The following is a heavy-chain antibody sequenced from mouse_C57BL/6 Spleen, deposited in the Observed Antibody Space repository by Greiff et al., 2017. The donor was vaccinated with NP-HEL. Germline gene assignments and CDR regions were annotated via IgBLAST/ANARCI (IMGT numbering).Heavy chain of an antibody. Sequence: QVQLQQSGPELVKPGASVKISCKASGYAFSSSWMNWVKQRPGKGLEWIGRIYPGDGDTNYNGKFKGKATLTADKSSSTAYMQLSSLTSEDSAVYFCAKLIYYYGSSYYFDYWGQGTTLTVSS. J-gene: IGHJ2*01. CDR3: AKLIYYYGSSYYFDY. D-gene: IGHD1-1*01. V-gene: IGHV1-82*01. CDR1: GYAFSSSW. CDR2: IYPGDGDT.